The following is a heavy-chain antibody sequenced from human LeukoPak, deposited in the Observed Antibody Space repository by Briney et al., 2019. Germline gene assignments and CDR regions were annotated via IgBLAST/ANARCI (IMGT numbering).Heavy chain of an antibody. CDR1: GFAFSSYG. V-gene: IGHV3-30*18. CDR3: AKDSGLEGVNY. Sequence: GRSLRLSCAASGFAFSSYGMHWVRQAPGKGLEWVAVISYDGSNKYYADSVKGRFTISRDNSKNTLYLQMNSLRAEDTAVYYCAKDSGLEGVNYWGQGTLVTVSS. CDR2: ISYDGSNK. J-gene: IGHJ4*02. D-gene: IGHD3/OR15-3a*01.